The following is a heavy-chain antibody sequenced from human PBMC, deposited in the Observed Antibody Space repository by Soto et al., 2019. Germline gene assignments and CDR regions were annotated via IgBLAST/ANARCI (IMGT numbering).Heavy chain of an antibody. Sequence: SVKVSCKASGGTFSSYAISWVRQAPGQGLEWMGGIIPIFGTANYAQKFQGRVTITADESTSTAYMELGSLRSEDTAVYYCARERLEGYCSSTSCSNWFDPWGQGTLVTVSS. CDR3: ARERLEGYCSSTSCSNWFDP. CDR2: IIPIFGTA. V-gene: IGHV1-69*13. J-gene: IGHJ5*02. CDR1: GGTFSSYA. D-gene: IGHD2-2*01.